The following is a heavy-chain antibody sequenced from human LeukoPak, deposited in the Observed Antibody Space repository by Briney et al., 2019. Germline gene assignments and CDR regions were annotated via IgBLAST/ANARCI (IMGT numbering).Heavy chain of an antibody. D-gene: IGHD2-15*01. J-gene: IGHJ6*02. CDR3: AGFSVVVVAATQYGMDV. Sequence: ASVKVSCKASGYTFINYGISWVRQVPGQGLEWMGWISGYNGNTIYEQKFQGRVTMTTDTSTSTAYMEMTSLRSDDTAVYYCAGFSVVVVAATQYGMDVWGQGTTVIVSS. CDR2: ISGYNGNT. CDR1: GYTFINYG. V-gene: IGHV1-18*01.